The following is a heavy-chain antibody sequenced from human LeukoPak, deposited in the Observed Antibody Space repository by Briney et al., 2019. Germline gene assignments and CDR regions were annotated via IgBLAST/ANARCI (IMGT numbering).Heavy chain of an antibody. Sequence: SETLSLTCTVSGGSISSGDYYWSWIRQPPGKGLEWIGYIYYSGSTYYNPSLKSRVTISVDTSKNQFSLRLTSVTATDTAIYYCAGGLGRWGLDVWGQGTTVTVSS. D-gene: IGHD2-15*01. J-gene: IGHJ6*02. V-gene: IGHV4-30-4*01. CDR1: GGSISSGDYY. CDR2: IYYSGST. CDR3: AGGLGRWGLDV.